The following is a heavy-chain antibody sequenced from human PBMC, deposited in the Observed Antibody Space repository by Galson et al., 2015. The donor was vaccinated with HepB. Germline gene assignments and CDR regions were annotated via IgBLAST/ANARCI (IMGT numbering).Heavy chain of an antibody. Sequence: SLRLSCAASGITVSSNYMNWVRQAPGKGLEWVSVLYSGGSAYYAGSVTGRFIISRDNSKNTLYLQMNNLSAEDTAICYCARDRGYSYSSPGMDVWGQGTTVTVSS. J-gene: IGHJ6*02. D-gene: IGHD5-18*01. CDR3: ARDRGYSYSSPGMDV. V-gene: IGHV3-66*01. CDR1: GITVSSNY. CDR2: LYSGGSA.